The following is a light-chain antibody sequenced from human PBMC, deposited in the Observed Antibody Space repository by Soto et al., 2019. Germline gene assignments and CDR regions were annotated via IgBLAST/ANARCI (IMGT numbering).Light chain of an antibody. V-gene: IGKV3-15*01. CDR2: CAS. CDR1: QSVSSN. CDR3: QKYNNWPPWT. J-gene: IGKJ1*01. Sequence: EVAMTQSPATLSVSPGERATLSCRVSQSVSSNFAWYQQQPGQDPTLLIYCASTRATGMPARFSGSGSGTEFTLTISSLQSEDFAVYYCQKYNNWPPWTFGQGTKVDIK.